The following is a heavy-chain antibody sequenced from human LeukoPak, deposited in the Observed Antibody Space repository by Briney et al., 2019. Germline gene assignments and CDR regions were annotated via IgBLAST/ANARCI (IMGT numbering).Heavy chain of an antibody. V-gene: IGHV4-39*01. CDR3: ASQVYTYGLYYYDS. J-gene: IGHJ4*02. CDR1: GGSISSRSYY. CDR2: INYSGST. D-gene: IGHD5-18*01. Sequence: SETLSLTCTVSGGSISSRSYYWLWIRQPPGKGLEWIGTINYSGSTYYTPSLKSRVTISVDTSKNQFSLKLSSVTAADTAVYYCASQVYTYGLYYYDSWGQGTLVTVSS.